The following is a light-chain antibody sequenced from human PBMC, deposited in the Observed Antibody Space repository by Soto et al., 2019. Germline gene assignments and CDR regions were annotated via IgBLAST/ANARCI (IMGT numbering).Light chain of an antibody. CDR3: AAWDDSLNVS. V-gene: IGLV1-44*01. CDR1: SSNLGSNP. CDR2: SNN. Sequence: QSVLTQPPSASGTPGRRVTISCSGSSSNLGSNPVNWYQQLPGTAPKLLIYSNNQRPSGVPDRFSGSKSGTSASLAISGLQSEDEADYYCAAWDDSLNVSFGGGTKLTVL. J-gene: IGLJ2*01.